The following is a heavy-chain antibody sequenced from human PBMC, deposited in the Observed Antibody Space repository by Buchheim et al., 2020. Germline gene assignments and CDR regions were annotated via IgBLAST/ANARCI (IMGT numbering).Heavy chain of an antibody. D-gene: IGHD3-10*01. Sequence: QVQLVQSGAEVKKPGASVKVSCKASGYTFTSYDINWVRQATGQGLEWMEWMNPNSGNTGYAQKFQGRVTMTRNTSISTAYMELSSLRSEDTAVYYCARGLSLRSGSYQKVYYMDVWGKGTT. CDR3: ARGLSLRSGSYQKVYYMDV. J-gene: IGHJ6*03. CDR2: MNPNSGNT. V-gene: IGHV1-8*01. CDR1: GYTFTSYD.